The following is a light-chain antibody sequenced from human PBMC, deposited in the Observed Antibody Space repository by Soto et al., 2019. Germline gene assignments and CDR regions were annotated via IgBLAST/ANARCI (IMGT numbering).Light chain of an antibody. CDR3: SSYAGSSNYV. J-gene: IGLJ1*01. CDR1: SSDVGAYKF. V-gene: IGLV2-8*01. Sequence: QSALTQPPSASGSPGQSVTISCTGTSSDVGAYKFVSWYQQHPGKAPKLMIYDVSKRPTGVPDRFSGSRSGNTASLTVSGLQAEDEADYYCSSYAGSSNYVFGTGTKGHRP. CDR2: DVS.